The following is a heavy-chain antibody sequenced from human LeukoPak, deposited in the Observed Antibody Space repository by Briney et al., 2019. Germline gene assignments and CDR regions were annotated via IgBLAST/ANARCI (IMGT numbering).Heavy chain of an antibody. V-gene: IGHV1-18*01. Sequence: AASVTVSCKASGYTFTSYGISWVRQAPGQGLEWMGWISAYNGNTNYAQKLQGRVTMTTDTSTSTAYMELRSLRSDDTAVYYCARAPGSGWYYYGMDVWGKGTTVTVSS. CDR3: ARAPGSGWYYYGMDV. CDR2: ISAYNGNT. D-gene: IGHD6-19*01. J-gene: IGHJ6*04. CDR1: GYTFTSYG.